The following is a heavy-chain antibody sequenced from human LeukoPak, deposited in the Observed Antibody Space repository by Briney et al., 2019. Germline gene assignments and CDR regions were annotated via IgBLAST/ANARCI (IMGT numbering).Heavy chain of an antibody. CDR2: IWHDGSNK. CDR3: AIDRGYTYGHPFDY. D-gene: IGHD5-18*01. V-gene: IGHV3-33*01. CDR1: GFTFSTNA. J-gene: IGHJ4*02. Sequence: GGSLRLSCVASGFTFSTNAMHWVRQAPGKGLEWVALIWHDGSNKYYADSVKDRFTISRDNSKNTLYLQMNSLRAEDTAVYYCAIDRGYTYGHPFDYWGQGTLVPVSS.